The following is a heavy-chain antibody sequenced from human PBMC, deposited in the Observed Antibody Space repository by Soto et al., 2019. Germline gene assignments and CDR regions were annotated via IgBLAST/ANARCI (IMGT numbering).Heavy chain of an antibody. J-gene: IGHJ6*02. V-gene: IGHV6-1*01. D-gene: IGHD3-22*01. CDR3: ARAKIENYYDSSGYPIDYYYYGMDV. CDR1: GDSVSSNSAA. Sequence: QSQTLSLTCAISGDSVSSNSAAWNWIRQSPSRGLEWLGRTYYRSKWYNDYAVSVKSRITINPDTSKNQFSLQLNSVTPEDTAVYYCARAKIENYYDSSGYPIDYYYYGMDVWGQGTTVTVSS. CDR2: TYYRSKWYN.